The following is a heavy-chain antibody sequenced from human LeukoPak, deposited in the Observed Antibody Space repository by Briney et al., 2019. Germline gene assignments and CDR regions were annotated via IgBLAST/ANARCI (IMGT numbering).Heavy chain of an antibody. Sequence: SETLSLTCTVSGGSISNYYWSWIRQPPGKGLEWLGYIYRSGSTNYNPSLKSRVTISVDTSKNQFSLRLSSVTAADAAVYYCARLPRLDFGSFHAFEIWGQRKMGTASS. V-gene: IGHV4-59*08. D-gene: IGHD2-15*01. J-gene: IGHJ3*02. CDR3: ARLPRLDFGSFHAFEI. CDR2: IYRSGST. CDR1: GGSISNYY.